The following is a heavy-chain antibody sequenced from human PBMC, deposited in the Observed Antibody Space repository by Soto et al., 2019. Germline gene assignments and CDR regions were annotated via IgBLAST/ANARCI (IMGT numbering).Heavy chain of an antibody. J-gene: IGHJ4*02. CDR3: ANRGLRAVGGLMTTTAIYFYF. CDR2: MYWDDDK. CDR1: GFSLTTSVVG. D-gene: IGHD2-15*01. V-gene: IGHV2-5*02. Sequence: QSTLKESGPTVVKPTETLTLTCTFSGFSLTTSVVGVGWVRQSPGKAPEWLALMYWDDDKRYSTSLNSRLITTKDATDHQIVRRMAKVDPAEPAICYWANRGLRAVGGLMTTTAIYFYFWGAGTPDVDSS.